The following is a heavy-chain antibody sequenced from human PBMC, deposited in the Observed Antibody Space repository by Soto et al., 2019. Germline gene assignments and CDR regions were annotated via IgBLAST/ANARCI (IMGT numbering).Heavy chain of an antibody. Sequence: ASVKVSCKASGYTLTGYYMHCVRQAPGQGLEWMGWINPNSGGTNYAQKFQGRVTMTRDTSISTAYMELSRLRSDDTAVYYCARGPPTVVVAATPLYGMDVWGQGTTVTVSS. CDR3: ARGPPTVVVAATPLYGMDV. CDR2: INPNSGGT. CDR1: GYTLTGYY. D-gene: IGHD2-15*01. J-gene: IGHJ6*02. V-gene: IGHV1-2*02.